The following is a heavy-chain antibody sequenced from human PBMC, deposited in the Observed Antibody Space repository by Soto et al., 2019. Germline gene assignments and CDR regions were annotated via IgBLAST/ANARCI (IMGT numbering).Heavy chain of an antibody. CDR3: ARRGSGSYYNPPAY. CDR2: ISSSSSYI. J-gene: IGHJ4*02. V-gene: IGHV3-21*01. Sequence: GSLRLSCAASGFTFSSYSMNWVRQAPGKGLEWVSSISSSSSYIYYADSVKGRFTISRDNAKNSLYLQMNSLRAEDTAVYYCARRGSGSYYNPPAYWGQGTLVTVSS. CDR1: GFTFSSYS. D-gene: IGHD3-10*01.